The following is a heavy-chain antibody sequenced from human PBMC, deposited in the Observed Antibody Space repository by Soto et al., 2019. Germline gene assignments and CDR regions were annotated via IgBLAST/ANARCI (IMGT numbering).Heavy chain of an antibody. J-gene: IGHJ4*02. CDR3: AREEIAAAGTFDY. CDR2: ISSSSSYI. D-gene: IGHD6-13*01. V-gene: IGHV3-21*01. CDR1: GFTFSSYS. Sequence: GGSLRLSCAASGFTFSSYSMNWVRQAPGKGLEWVSSISSSSSYIYYADSVKGRFTISRDNAKNSLYLQMNSLRAEDTAVYYCAREEIAAAGTFDYWGQGTPVTVSS.